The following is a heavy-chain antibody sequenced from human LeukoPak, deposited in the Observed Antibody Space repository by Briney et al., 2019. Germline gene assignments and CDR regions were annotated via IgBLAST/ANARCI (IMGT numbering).Heavy chain of an antibody. CDR3: ARDDRCSGGSCHPGDY. V-gene: IGHV4-4*07. J-gene: IGHJ4*02. D-gene: IGHD2-15*01. CDR1: GGSISSYY. CDR2: IYTSGST. Sequence: SETLSLTCTVCGGSISSYYWSWIRQPAGKGLEWIGRIYTSGSTNYNPSLKSRVTMSVDTSKNQFSLKLSSVTAADTAVYYCARDDRCSGGSCHPGDYWGQGTLVTVSS.